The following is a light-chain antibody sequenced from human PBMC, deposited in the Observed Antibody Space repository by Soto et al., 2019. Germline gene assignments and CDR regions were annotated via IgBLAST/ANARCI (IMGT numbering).Light chain of an antibody. CDR2: EVT. V-gene: IGLV2-8*01. Sequence: QSALTQPPSASGSPGQSVTIYCTGTSSDVGAYNYVSWYQQHAGKAPKLVIYEVTKRPSGVPDRFAGSKSANTASLTVSGLQAEDAADYYCSSFASSNTWVFGGGTKLTVL. CDR1: SSDVGAYNY. CDR3: SSFASSNTWV. J-gene: IGLJ3*02.